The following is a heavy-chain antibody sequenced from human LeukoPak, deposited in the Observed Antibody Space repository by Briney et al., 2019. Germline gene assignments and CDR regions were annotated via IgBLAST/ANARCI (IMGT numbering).Heavy chain of an antibody. CDR1: GGTFSSYA. CDR3: ATAPGGATTGDY. D-gene: IGHD1-26*01. Sequence: SVKVSCKASGGTFSSYAISWVRQAPGQGLEWMGGIIPIFGTANYAQKFQGRVTITTDESTSTAYMELGSLRSEDTAVYYCATAPGGATTGDYWGQGTLVTVSS. V-gene: IGHV1-69*05. CDR2: IIPIFGTA. J-gene: IGHJ4*02.